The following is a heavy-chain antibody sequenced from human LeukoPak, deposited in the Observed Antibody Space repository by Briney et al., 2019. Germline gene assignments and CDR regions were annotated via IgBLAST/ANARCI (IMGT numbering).Heavy chain of an antibody. D-gene: IGHD3-3*01. J-gene: IGHJ3*02. CDR3: AKINIPDSWSGDPNDAFDI. CDR1: GFTVSSNY. V-gene: IGHV3-53*01. CDR2: IYSGGST. Sequence: GGSLRLSCAASGFTVSSNYMSWVRQAPGKGLEWVSVIYSGGSTYYADSVKGRFTISRDNSKNTLYLQMSSLRDEDTAIYYCAKINIPDSWSGDPNDAFDIWGQGTMVTVSS.